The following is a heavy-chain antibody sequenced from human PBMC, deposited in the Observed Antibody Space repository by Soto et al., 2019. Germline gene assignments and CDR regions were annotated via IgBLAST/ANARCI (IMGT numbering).Heavy chain of an antibody. Sequence: SLRLSCAVSGFTFDDNAMHWVRQAPEKGLEWVSGINWKSDIGYADSVKGRFTISRDNVNDTLYLQMNNLRAEDSGLYYCTRGPRPISTGTGAYWGQGTQVTVSS. D-gene: IGHD3-10*01. CDR3: TRGPRPISTGTGAY. CDR1: GFTFDDNA. V-gene: IGHV3-9*01. CDR2: INWKSDI. J-gene: IGHJ4*02.